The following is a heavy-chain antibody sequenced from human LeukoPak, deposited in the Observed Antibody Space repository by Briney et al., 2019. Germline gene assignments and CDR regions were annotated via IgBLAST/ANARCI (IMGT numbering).Heavy chain of an antibody. CDR1: GFTFSSYS. J-gene: IGHJ3*02. Sequence: PGGSLRLSCAASGFTFSSYSMNWVRQAPGKGLEWVSSISSSSSYIYYADSVKGRFTISRDNAKNSLYLQMNSLRAEDTAVYYCARVYQQWVSLGVAFDIWGQGTMVTVSS. D-gene: IGHD6-13*01. CDR2: ISSSSSYI. CDR3: ARVYQQWVSLGVAFDI. V-gene: IGHV3-21*01.